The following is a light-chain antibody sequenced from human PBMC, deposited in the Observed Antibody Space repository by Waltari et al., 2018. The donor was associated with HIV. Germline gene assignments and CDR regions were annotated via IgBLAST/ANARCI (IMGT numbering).Light chain of an antibody. CDR1: SSNIAHKY. V-gene: IGLV1-51*01. Sequence: TKPTSVSAAPEQKVAISCSGGSSNIAHKYVYWYQQVPGRAPRLLIYDNDRRPSGISDRFSASKAGMSATLVITGLQIVDEADYYCGTWDSSLSLYVFGTGTTVLVL. CDR2: DND. CDR3: GTWDSSLSLYV. J-gene: IGLJ1*01.